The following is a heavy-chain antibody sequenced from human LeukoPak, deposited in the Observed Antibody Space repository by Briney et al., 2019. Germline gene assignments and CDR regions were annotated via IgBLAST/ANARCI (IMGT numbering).Heavy chain of an antibody. D-gene: IGHD2-2*01. J-gene: IGHJ1*01. CDR2: ISGSGGST. CDR3: AKDGGEGYCSSTSCLVGSEFQH. V-gene: IGHV3-23*01. CDR1: GFTFSSYA. Sequence: PGGSLRLSCAASGFTFSSYAMSWVRQAPGKGLEWVSAISGSGGSTYYADSVKGRFTISRDNSKNTLYLQMNSLRAEDTAVYYCAKDGGEGYCSSTSCLVGSEFQHWGQGTLVAVSS.